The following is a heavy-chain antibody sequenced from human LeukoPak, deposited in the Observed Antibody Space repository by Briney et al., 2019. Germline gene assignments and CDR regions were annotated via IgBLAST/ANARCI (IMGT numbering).Heavy chain of an antibody. CDR2: IYYSGST. V-gene: IGHV4-39*01. J-gene: IGHJ3*02. Sequence: SETLSLTCTVSGGSISSSSYYWGWIRQPPGKGLEWIGSIYYSGSTYYNPSLKSRVTISVDTSKNQFSLKLSSVTAADTAVYYCARHLPVEYQRLSGAFDIWGQGTMVTVSS. CDR1: GGSISSSSYY. CDR3: ARHLPVEYQRLSGAFDI. D-gene: IGHD2-2*01.